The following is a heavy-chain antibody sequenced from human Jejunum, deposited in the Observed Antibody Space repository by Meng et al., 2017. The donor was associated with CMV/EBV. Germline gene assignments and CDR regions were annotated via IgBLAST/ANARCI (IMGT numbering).Heavy chain of an antibody. CDR2: INPNSGDT. Sequence: QVQLAQSGAEVKKPGASVKVVCRASGHTFTGYCMHWVRQAPGQGLEWMGWINPNSGDTNYAQNLQGRVTMTSDTSITTAYMELSGLRSDDTAVYYCARKNCMPTAFFDSWVQGTLVTVS. CDR1: GHTFTGYC. D-gene: IGHD2-8*01. V-gene: IGHV1-2*02. CDR3: ARKNCMPTAFFDS. J-gene: IGHJ4*02.